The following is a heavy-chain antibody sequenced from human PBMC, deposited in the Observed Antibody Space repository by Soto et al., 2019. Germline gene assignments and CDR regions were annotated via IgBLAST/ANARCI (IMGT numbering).Heavy chain of an antibody. D-gene: IGHD2-15*01. V-gene: IGHV1-69*01. CDR1: GGTFSSYA. CDR2: IIPIFGTA. CDR3: ARGYCSGGSCYSARYYYYYGMDV. J-gene: IGHJ6*02. Sequence: QVQLVQSGAEVKKPGSSVKVSCKASGGTFSSYAISWVRQAPGQGLEWMGGIIPIFGTANYAQKFQGRVTITADESTSTAYLELSSLRSEDTAVYYCARGYCSGGSCYSARYYYYYGMDVWGQGTTVTVSS.